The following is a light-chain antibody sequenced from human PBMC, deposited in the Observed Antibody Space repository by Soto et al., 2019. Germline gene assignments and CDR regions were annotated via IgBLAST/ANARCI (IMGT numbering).Light chain of an antibody. CDR3: SSYAGSNNLI. J-gene: IGLJ2*01. CDR2: EVI. Sequence: QSALTQPPSASGSPGQSVTISCTGTSSDVGAYSYVSWYQQHPGKAPKLMISEVIKRPSGVPDRFSGSKSGNTASLTVSWLQPEDEADYYCSSYAGSNNLIFGGGTKLTVL. CDR1: SSDVGAYSY. V-gene: IGLV2-8*01.